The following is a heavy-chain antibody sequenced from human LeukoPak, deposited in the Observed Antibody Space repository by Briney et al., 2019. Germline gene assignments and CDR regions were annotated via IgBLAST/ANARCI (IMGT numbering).Heavy chain of an antibody. V-gene: IGHV3-11*04. CDR2: ISSSGSTI. CDR1: GFTFSDYY. CDR3: ARDCWDYYDSSGYCIDY. D-gene: IGHD3-22*01. Sequence: GSLRLSCAASGFTFSDYYMSWIRQAPGKGLEWVSYISSSGSTIYYAGSVKGRFTISRDNAKNSLYLQMNSLRAEDTAVYYCARDCWDYYDSSGYCIDYWGQGTLVTVSS. J-gene: IGHJ4*02.